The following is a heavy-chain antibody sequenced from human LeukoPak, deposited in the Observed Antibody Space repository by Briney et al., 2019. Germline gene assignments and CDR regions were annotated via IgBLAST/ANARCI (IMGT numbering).Heavy chain of an antibody. J-gene: IGHJ4*02. CDR3: ARTTGLAQTLRS. Sequence: GGSLRLSCAASGFTFSSYAMSWVRQAPGKGLEWVSAISGSGGSTYYADSVKGRFTISRDNSKSTLYLQMNSLRAEDTAVYYCARTTGLAQTLRSWGQGTLVTVSS. D-gene: IGHD5-12*01. V-gene: IGHV3-23*01. CDR2: ISGSGGST. CDR1: GFTFSSYA.